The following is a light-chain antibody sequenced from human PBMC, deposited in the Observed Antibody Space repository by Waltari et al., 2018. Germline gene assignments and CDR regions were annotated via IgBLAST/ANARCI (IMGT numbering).Light chain of an antibody. CDR2: AAS. J-gene: IGKJ4*01. CDR1: QSISSN. CDR3: QQGYSTPLT. Sequence: DIQMTQSPSSLSASVGDRVTITCRASQSISSNLNWYQQKPGKAPKLLIYAASSLQSGVPPRFSASGSGTDFTLPISSLQPKDFETNYGQQGYSTPLTFARGHDVEFK. V-gene: IGKV1-39*01.